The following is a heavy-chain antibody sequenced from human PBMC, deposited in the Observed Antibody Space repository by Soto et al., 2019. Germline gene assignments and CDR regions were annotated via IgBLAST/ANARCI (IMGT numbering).Heavy chain of an antibody. D-gene: IGHD1-26*01. CDR1: GASIRSYY. V-gene: IGHV4-59*01. CDR2: IYYSGNT. J-gene: IGHJ4*02. CDR3: ARDQNGSPHFDY. Sequence: QVQLQESGPGLVKPSETLSLTCTVSGASIRSYYWSWIRQPPGKGLEWIGFIYYSGNTNYNPSLKSRVTISVDTSKNQFSLRVSSVTAADTAVYYCARDQNGSPHFDYWGQGTLVTVSS.